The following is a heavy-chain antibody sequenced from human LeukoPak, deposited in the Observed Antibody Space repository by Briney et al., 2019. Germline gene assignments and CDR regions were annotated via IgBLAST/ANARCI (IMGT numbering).Heavy chain of an antibody. CDR2: INPNSGGT. CDR3: ARGGYYDSSAPGY. Sequence: ASVKVSCKASGYTFTGYYMHWVRQAPGQGLEWMGWINPNSGGTNYAQKFQGRVTMTRDTSISTAYMELSRLRSDNTAVYYCARGGYYDSSAPGYWGQGTLVTVSS. J-gene: IGHJ4*02. D-gene: IGHD3-22*01. CDR1: GYTFTGYY. V-gene: IGHV1-2*02.